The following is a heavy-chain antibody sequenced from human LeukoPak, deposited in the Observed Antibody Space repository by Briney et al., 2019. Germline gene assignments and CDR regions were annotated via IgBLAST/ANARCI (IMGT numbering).Heavy chain of an antibody. V-gene: IGHV4-61*01. Sequence: SETLSLTCSVSGASVSDGNYYWSWIRQPPGKGLEWIGYMFYSESTKYNPSLKRRVTISVDKSKNQFSLHMSSVTAADTAVYYLSSTSNSTFGLPLLYHWGQGSLVTVSS. CDR3: SSTSNSTFGLPLLYH. J-gene: IGHJ5*02. D-gene: IGHD2/OR15-2a*01. CDR2: MFYSEST. CDR1: GASVSDGNYY.